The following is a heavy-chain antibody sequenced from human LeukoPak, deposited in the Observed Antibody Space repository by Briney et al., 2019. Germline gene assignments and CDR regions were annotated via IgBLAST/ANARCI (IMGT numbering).Heavy chain of an antibody. Sequence: PGGSLRLSCAASGFTFSTNAMSWVRQAPGKGLEWVSAISSSGGTTYYADSVKGRFTISRDNAKNSLYLQMNSLRAEDTAVYYCARVGGSYIIDYWGQGTLVTVSS. J-gene: IGHJ4*02. CDR1: GFTFSTNA. D-gene: IGHD1-26*01. V-gene: IGHV3-23*01. CDR2: ISSSGGTT. CDR3: ARVGGSYIIDY.